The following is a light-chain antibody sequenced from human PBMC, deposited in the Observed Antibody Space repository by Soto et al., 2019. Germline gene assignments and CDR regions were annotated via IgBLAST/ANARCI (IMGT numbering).Light chain of an antibody. Sequence: DIQMTQSPSTLSASVGDRVTITCRASQSVSGWLALYQQKPGKAPNLLIYKASTLESGVPSRFSGSGSGTEFTLTISSLQADDFATYYCQHYNSFPWAFGQGTKVDIK. V-gene: IGKV1-5*03. J-gene: IGKJ1*01. CDR1: QSVSGW. CDR2: KAS. CDR3: QHYNSFPWA.